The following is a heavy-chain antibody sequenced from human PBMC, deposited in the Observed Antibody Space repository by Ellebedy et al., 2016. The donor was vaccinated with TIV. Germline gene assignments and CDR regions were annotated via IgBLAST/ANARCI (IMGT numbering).Heavy chain of an antibody. Sequence: GESLKISCAASGFTFSNYAMTWVRQAPGKGLEWVSAISGGAYTTYYADSVKGRFTVSRDNSKNTLYLQMNSLRAEDTAVNYCAKDIQVVTPDGMDVWGQGTTVAVSS. CDR2: ISGGAYTT. D-gene: IGHD4-23*01. CDR1: GFTFSNYA. V-gene: IGHV3-23*01. CDR3: AKDIQVVTPDGMDV. J-gene: IGHJ6*02.